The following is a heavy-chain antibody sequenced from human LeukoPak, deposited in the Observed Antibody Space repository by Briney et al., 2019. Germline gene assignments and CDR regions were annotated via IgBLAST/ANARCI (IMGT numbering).Heavy chain of an antibody. V-gene: IGHV3-21*01. CDR3: ARDYRGVMDY. Sequence: GGSLRLSCVASGFTFSSNSMNWVRQAPGRGLEWVASISSSGSYIYYPDSVKGRFTVSRDNAKNSVYLQMNSLRADDTAVYYCARDYRGVMDYWGQGTLVTVSS. J-gene: IGHJ4*02. CDR2: ISSSGSYI. CDR1: GFTFSSNS. D-gene: IGHD3-10*01.